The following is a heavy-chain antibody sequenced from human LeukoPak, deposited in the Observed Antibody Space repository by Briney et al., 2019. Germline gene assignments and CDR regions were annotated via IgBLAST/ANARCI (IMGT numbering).Heavy chain of an antibody. CDR1: GFTFSSYA. D-gene: IGHD3-16*02. V-gene: IGHV3-23*01. CDR2: ISSSGGST. J-gene: IGHJ4*02. Sequence: GGSLRLSCAASGFTFSSYAMSWVRQAPGKGLQWVSGISSSGGSTYYVDSVKGRFTISTDNSKNTLYLQMNSLRAEDTAVYYCARSLSSRFSGPRRPYYFDSWGQGTLVTVSS. CDR3: ARSLSSRFSGPRRPYYFDS.